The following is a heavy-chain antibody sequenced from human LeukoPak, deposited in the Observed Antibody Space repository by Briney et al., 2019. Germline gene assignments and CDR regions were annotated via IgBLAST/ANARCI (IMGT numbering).Heavy chain of an antibody. CDR1: GRSISSYY. J-gene: IGHJ4*02. Sequence: PSETLSLTCTVSGRSISSYYWSWLRQPPGKGLEWIGYIYYSGSTNYNPSLKSRVTISVDTSKTQFSLKLRSVTAADTAVYYCARSHQNYDVWSGYPAPRFAYWGQGTLVTVPS. CDR2: IYYSGST. V-gene: IGHV4-59*08. CDR3: ARSHQNYDVWSGYPAPRFAY. D-gene: IGHD3-3*01.